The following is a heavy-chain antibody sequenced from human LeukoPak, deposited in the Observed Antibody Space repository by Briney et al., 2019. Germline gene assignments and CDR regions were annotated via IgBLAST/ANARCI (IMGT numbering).Heavy chain of an antibody. Sequence: GASVKVSCKASGYTFTSYAMHWVRQAPGQRLEWMGWINAGNGNTKYSQKFQGRVTITRDTSASTAYMELSNLRSEDTAVYYCGRGPYYYGSGSYSSLDFDYWGQGTLVTVSS. CDR3: GRGPYYYGSGSYSSLDFDY. D-gene: IGHD3-10*01. CDR1: GYTFTSYA. J-gene: IGHJ4*02. V-gene: IGHV1-3*01. CDR2: INAGNGNT.